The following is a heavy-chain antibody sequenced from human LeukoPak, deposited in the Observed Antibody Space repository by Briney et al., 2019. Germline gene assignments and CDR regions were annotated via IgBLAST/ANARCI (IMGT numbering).Heavy chain of an antibody. V-gene: IGHV3-21*01. J-gene: IGHJ6*03. CDR2: ISSSSSYI. CDR1: GFTFSSYS. D-gene: IGHD1-26*01. Sequence: GGSLRLSCAASGFTFSSYSMNWVRQAPGEGLEWVSSISSSSSYIYYADSVKGRFTISRDNAKNSLYLQMNSLRVEDTAVYYCAGVGATHYYYMDVWGKGTTVTVSS. CDR3: AGVGATHYYYMDV.